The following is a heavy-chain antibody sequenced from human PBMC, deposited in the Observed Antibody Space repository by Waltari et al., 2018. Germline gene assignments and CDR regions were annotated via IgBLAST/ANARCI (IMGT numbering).Heavy chain of an antibody. CDR2: FFYGGNT. J-gene: IGHJ4*02. CDR3: ASAHEGYCSSTSCLFDY. V-gene: IGHV4-39*01. CDR1: GISISNSNYY. D-gene: IGHD2-2*01. Sequence: QLQLQESGPGLVKPSETLSLTCTVSGISISNSNYYWGWIRQPPGGGLEWIGSFFYGGNTYYNPSLKSRVTISVDTSKNQFSLRLSSVTAADTAVFYCASAHEGYCSSTSCLFDYWGQGTLVTVSS.